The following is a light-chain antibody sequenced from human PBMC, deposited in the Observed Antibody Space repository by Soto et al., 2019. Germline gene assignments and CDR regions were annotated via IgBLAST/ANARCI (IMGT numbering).Light chain of an antibody. V-gene: IGKV1-5*03. J-gene: IGKJ4*01. Sequence: DIQMTQSPSTLSASVGDRVTITCRASQSISTWMGWFQQKPGRAPKALIYKASNLESGVPSRFSGSGYGTEFTLTISSLQPDDFATYYCQHYYRFPLTCGGGTKVEIK. CDR3: QHYYRFPLT. CDR2: KAS. CDR1: QSISTW.